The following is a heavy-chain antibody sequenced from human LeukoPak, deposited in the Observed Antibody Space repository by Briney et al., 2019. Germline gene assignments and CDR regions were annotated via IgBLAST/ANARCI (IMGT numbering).Heavy chain of an antibody. Sequence: PSETLSLTCTVSGGSISSSSYYWGWIRQPPGKGLEWIGSIYYSGSTYYNPSLKSRVTISVDTSKNQFSLKLSSVTAADTAVYYCARFRYCSSTSCKYFDYWGQGTLVTVSS. CDR2: IYYSGST. J-gene: IGHJ4*02. CDR3: ARFRYCSSTSCKYFDY. V-gene: IGHV4-39*01. CDR1: GGSISSSSYY. D-gene: IGHD2-2*01.